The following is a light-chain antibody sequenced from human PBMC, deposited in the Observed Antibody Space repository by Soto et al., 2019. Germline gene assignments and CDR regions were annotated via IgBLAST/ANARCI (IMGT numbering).Light chain of an antibody. CDR3: QQYKSSWT. CDR1: QSISSW. Sequence: DIQMTQSPSTLSASVGDRVTITCRASQSISSWLAWYQQKPGKAPKLLIYDASSLESGVPSRFSGSGSGTEFTLTISSLQPGDFATYYCQQYKSSWTFGQGTKV. CDR2: DAS. V-gene: IGKV1-5*01. J-gene: IGKJ1*01.